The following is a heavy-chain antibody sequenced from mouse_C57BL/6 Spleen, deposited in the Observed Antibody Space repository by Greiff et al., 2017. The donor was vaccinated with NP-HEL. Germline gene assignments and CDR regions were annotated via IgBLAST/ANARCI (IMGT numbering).Heavy chain of an antibody. D-gene: IGHD1-1*01. CDR1: GYTFTDYE. CDR3: TRLLRYIDY. CDR2: IDPETGGT. J-gene: IGHJ2*01. Sequence: QVQLQQSGAELVRPGASVTLSCKASGYTFTDYEMHWVKQTPVHGLEWIGAIDPETGGTAYHQKFKGKAILTADKSSSTAYMELRSLTSEDSAVYYCTRLLRYIDYWGQGTTLTVSS. V-gene: IGHV1-15*01.